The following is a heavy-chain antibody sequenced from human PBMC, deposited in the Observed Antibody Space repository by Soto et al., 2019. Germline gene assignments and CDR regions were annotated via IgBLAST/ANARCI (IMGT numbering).Heavy chain of an antibody. D-gene: IGHD3-22*01. CDR1: GGSISSGGYY. CDR2: IYYSGST. V-gene: IGHV4-31*03. J-gene: IGHJ4*02. Sequence: PSETLSLTCTVSGGSISSGGYYWSWIRQHPGKGLEWIGYIYYSGSTYYNPSLKSRVTISVDTSKNQFSLKLSSVTAADTAVYYCARDSDSYDSPGTLFDYGGQGTLVTVSS. CDR3: ARDSDSYDSPGTLFDY.